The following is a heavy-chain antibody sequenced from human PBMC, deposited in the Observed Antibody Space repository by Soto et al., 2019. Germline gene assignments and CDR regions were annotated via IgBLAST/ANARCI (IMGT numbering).Heavy chain of an antibody. CDR1: GYSFTDYY. Sequence: QVHLVQSGAEVKKPGASVKVSCKASGYSFTDYYMHWVRQAPGQGLEWMGWINTKTGGTNDAQRVQGRVTMTGDTSNNPAYMQLSRMRSDDTALYYCARVGPPGWFNPCGQGTVVTVSS. V-gene: IGHV1-2*02. CDR2: INTKTGGT. CDR3: ARVGPPGWFNP. J-gene: IGHJ5*02.